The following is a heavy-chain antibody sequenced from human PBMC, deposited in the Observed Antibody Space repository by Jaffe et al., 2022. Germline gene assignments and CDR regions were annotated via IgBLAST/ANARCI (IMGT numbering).Heavy chain of an antibody. Sequence: QVQLQESGPGLMKPSETLSLTCTVSGFSVRSHYFWGWIRQPPGKGLQWIGSVYPGGTTHYDESVESRAIVSADTANNQFSLRLTSLTAADTAVYYCARQVTNLYYFDAWGQGTLVTVSS. CDR2: VYPGGTT. CDR1: GFSVRSHYF. V-gene: IGHV4-38-2*02. D-gene: IGHD2-8*01. J-gene: IGHJ4*02. CDR3: ARQVTNLYYFDA.